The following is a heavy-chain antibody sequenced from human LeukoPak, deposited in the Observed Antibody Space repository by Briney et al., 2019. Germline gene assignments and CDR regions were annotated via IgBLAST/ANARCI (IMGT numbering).Heavy chain of an antibody. CDR2: IRFDGTKQ. D-gene: IGHD3-16*01. CDR3: ARDDAYLRLGA. CDR1: GFTFSSHG. V-gene: IGHV3-33*01. Sequence: GGSLRLSCVPASGFTFSSHGMHWVRQAPGKGLEWVAGIRFDGTKQYYRDSAKGRFTVSRDDSKNTLYLQMNSLRDEDTAVYYCARDDAYLRLGAWGQGTLVTVSS. J-gene: IGHJ5*02.